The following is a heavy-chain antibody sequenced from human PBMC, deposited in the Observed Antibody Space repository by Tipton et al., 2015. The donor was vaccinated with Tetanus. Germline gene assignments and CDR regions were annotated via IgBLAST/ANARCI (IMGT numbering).Heavy chain of an antibody. V-gene: IGHV3-11*01. D-gene: IGHD2-2*01. CDR3: ARGAIQPLDY. J-gene: IGHJ4*02. CDR1: GFTFSDHY. CDR2: ISSSGKTV. Sequence: GSLRLSCVASGFTFSDHYMSWIRQAPGKGLEWVSYISSSGKTVHYADAVKGRFTISRDNADNSVYLQMNHLRDDDTAMYFCARGAIQPLDYWGQGTLVTVSS.